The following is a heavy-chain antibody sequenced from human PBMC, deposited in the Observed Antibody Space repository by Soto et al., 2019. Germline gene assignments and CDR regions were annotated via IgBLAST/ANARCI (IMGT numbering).Heavy chain of an antibody. CDR3: ARDLAKGGGSAGFDY. J-gene: IGHJ4*02. CDR1: GYTFTVYY. D-gene: IGHD1-26*01. CDR2: INPKSGGT. Sequence: SVKVSCKASGYTFTVYYMHWVRQAPGQGLEWMGWINPKSGGTMYPQKFQGRVTMTWDTSISTAYMALTRLRSDDTAVYYCARDLAKGGGSAGFDYWGQGTLVTVSS. V-gene: IGHV1-2*02.